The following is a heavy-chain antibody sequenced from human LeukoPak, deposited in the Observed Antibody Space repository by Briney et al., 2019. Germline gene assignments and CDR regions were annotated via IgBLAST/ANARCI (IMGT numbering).Heavy chain of an antibody. CDR1: GYGFDSYW. CDR2: IYPGDSDT. J-gene: IGHJ4*02. Sequence: GESRKISFKGSGYGFDSYWIGWVRPMPGKGLEWMGIIYPGDSDTRYSPSFQGQVTISADKSISTAYLQWSSLKAADTAIYYCARRRDGYPGHFDYWGQGTLVTVSS. V-gene: IGHV5-51*01. D-gene: IGHD5-24*01. CDR3: ARRRDGYPGHFDY.